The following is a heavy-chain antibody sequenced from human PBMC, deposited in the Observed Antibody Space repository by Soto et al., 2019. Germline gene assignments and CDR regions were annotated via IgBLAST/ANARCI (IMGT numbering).Heavy chain of an antibody. CDR2: ISYDGSNK. V-gene: IGHV3-30*18. Sequence: GGSLRLSCAASGFTFSSYGMHWVRQAPGKGLEWVAVISYDGSNKYYADSVKGRFTISRDNSKNTLYLQMNSLRAEDTAVYYCAKDSSDILTGDFDYWGQGTLVTVSS. D-gene: IGHD3-9*01. CDR1: GFTFSSYG. CDR3: AKDSSDILTGDFDY. J-gene: IGHJ4*02.